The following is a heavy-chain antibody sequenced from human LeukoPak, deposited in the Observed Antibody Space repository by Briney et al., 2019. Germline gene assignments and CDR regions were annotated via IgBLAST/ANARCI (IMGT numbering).Heavy chain of an antibody. V-gene: IGHV1-2*02. Sequence: ASVKVSCKASGYTFTGYYMHWVRQAPGQGLEWMGWINPNSGGTNYAQKLQGRVTMTTDTSTSTAYMELRSLRSDDTAVYYCARGSHSSSWYRPAKYFDYWGQGTLVTVSS. CDR1: GYTFTGYY. J-gene: IGHJ4*02. CDR2: INPNSGGT. D-gene: IGHD6-13*01. CDR3: ARGSHSSSWYRPAKYFDY.